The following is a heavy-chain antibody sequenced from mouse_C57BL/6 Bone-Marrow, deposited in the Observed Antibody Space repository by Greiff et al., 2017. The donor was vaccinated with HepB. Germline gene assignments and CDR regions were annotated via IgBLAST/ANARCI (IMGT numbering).Heavy chain of an antibody. V-gene: IGHV5-2*01. CDR1: EYEFPSHD. CDR2: INSDGGST. Sequence: EVQRVESGGGLVQPGESLKLSCESNEYEFPSHDMSWVRKTPEKRLELVAAINSDGGSTYYPDTMERRFIISRDNTKKTLYLQMSSLRSEDTALYYCARQIYYDYDDYAMDYWGQGTSVTVSS. CDR3: ARQIYYDYDDYAMDY. D-gene: IGHD2-4*01. J-gene: IGHJ4*01.